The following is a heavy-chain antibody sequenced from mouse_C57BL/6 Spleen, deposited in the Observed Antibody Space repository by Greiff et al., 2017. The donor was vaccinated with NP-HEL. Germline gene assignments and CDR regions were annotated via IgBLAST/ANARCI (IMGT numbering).Heavy chain of an antibody. CDR2: FYPGSGSI. CDR1: GYTFTEYT. D-gene: IGHD2-4*01. CDR3: ARHEDGGLYDYDAWFAY. J-gene: IGHJ3*01. V-gene: IGHV1-62-2*01. Sequence: QVQLQQSGAELVKPGASVKLSCKASGYTFTEYTIHWVKQRSGQGLEWIGWFYPGSGSIKYNEKFKDKATLTADKSSSTVYMELSRLTSEDSAVYFWARHEDGGLYDYDAWFAYWGQGTLVTVAA.